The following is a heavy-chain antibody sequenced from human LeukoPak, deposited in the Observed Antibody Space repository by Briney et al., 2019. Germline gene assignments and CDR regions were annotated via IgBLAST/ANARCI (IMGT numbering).Heavy chain of an antibody. V-gene: IGHV4-30-4*01. CDR3: ARGSLLRVWGSQWGAFFDY. D-gene: IGHD3-16*01. CDR1: GGSISSGDYY. J-gene: IGHJ4*02. Sequence: PSETLSLTCTVSGGSISSGDYYWSWIRQPPGKGLEWIGYIYYSGSTYYNPSLKSRVTISVDTSKNQFSLKLSSVTAADTAVYYCARGSLLRVWGSQWGAFFDYWGQGTLVTVSS. CDR2: IYYSGST.